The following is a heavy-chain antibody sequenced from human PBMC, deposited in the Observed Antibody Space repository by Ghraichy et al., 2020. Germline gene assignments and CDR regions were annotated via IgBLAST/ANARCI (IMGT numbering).Heavy chain of an antibody. Sequence: GGSLRLSCAASGFTFSDYWMSWVRQAPGKGLEWVAYIKEDGSEKHYVDSVKGRFTISRDNAKNSLYVQMNSLRTEDTAVYYCARGLWAGHCTSASCHPNWFDPWGPGTLVTVSS. J-gene: IGHJ5*02. CDR3: ARGLWAGHCTSASCHPNWFDP. V-gene: IGHV3-7*01. D-gene: IGHD2-2*01. CDR2: IKEDGSEK. CDR1: GFTFSDYW.